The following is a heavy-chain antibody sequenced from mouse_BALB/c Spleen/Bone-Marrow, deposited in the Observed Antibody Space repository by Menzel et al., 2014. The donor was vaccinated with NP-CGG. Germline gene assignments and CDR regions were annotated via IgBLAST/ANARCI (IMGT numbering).Heavy chain of an antibody. V-gene: IGHV1-9*01. Sequence: QVQLQQSGAELMKPGASVKISCKATGYTFSSYWIEWVKQRPGHGLEWIGEILPGSGSTNYNEKFKGKATLTADTSSNTAYMQLISLTSEDSAVYYCASFYGRFAYWGQGTLATVST. J-gene: IGHJ3*01. CDR3: ASFYGRFAY. D-gene: IGHD1-1*02. CDR2: ILPGSGST. CDR1: GYTFSSYW.